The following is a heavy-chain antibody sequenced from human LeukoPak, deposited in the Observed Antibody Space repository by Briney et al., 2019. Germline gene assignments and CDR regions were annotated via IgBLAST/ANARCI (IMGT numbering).Heavy chain of an antibody. V-gene: IGHV4-31*03. CDR1: GGSISSGGCY. CDR3: ARGAVAGIPGYFDY. J-gene: IGHJ4*02. D-gene: IGHD6-19*01. CDR2: IYYSGST. Sequence: SETLSLTSTVSGGSISSGGCYWSWIRQPPGKGLEWIGYIYYSGSTYYNPSLKSRVTISVDTSKNQFSLKLSSVTAADTAVYYCARGAVAGIPGYFDYWGQGTLVTVSS.